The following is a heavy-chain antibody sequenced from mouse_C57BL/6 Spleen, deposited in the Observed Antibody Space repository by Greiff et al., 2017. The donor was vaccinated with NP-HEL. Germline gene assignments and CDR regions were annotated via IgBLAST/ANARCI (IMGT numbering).Heavy chain of an antibody. J-gene: IGHJ4*01. V-gene: IGHV5-6*01. CDR3: ARKGDDYDAMDY. CDR2: ISSGGSYT. CDR1: GFTFSSYG. Sequence: EVQVVESGGDLVKPGGSLKLSCAASGFTFSSYGMSWVRQTPDKRLEWVATISSGGSYTYYPDSVKGRFTLSRDNAKNTLYLQMSSLKSEDTAMYYCARKGDDYDAMDYWGQGTSVTVSS.